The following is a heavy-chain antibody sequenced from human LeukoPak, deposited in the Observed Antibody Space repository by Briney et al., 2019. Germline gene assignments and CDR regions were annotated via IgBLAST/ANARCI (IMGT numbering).Heavy chain of an antibody. CDR1: GGSISSSDR. CDR2: IYLSGST. V-gene: IGHV4-4*02. D-gene: IGHD3-16*01. Sequence: PSGTLSLTCTVSGGSISSSDRWSWVRQPPGKGLEWIGEIYLSGSTNYNPSLKSRVTISVDKSKNQFSLKLSSVTAADTALYYCAREGASRCFDYWGQGILVTVSS. J-gene: IGHJ4*02. CDR3: AREGASRCFDY.